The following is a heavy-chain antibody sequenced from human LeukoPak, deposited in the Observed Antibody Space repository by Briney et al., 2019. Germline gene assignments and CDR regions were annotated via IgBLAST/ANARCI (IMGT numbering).Heavy chain of an antibody. CDR1: GFTFGDYA. Sequence: GGSLRLSCTAPGFTFGDYAMSWVRQAPGKGLEWVGFIRSKAYGGTTGYAASVKGRFTISRDDSKSIAYLQMNSLKTEDTAVYYCTTANCGGDCYGFDYWGQGTLVTVSS. V-gene: IGHV3-49*04. J-gene: IGHJ4*02. D-gene: IGHD2-21*02. CDR3: TTANCGGDCYGFDY. CDR2: IRSKAYGGTT.